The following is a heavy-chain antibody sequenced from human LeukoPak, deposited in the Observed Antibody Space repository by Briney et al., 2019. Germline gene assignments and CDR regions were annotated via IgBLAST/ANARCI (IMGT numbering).Heavy chain of an antibody. CDR2: INHSGST. CDR1: GGSFSGYY. V-gene: IGHV4-34*01. D-gene: IGHD2-21*02. CDR3: ARACAYCRGASDAFDI. J-gene: IGHJ3*02. Sequence: PSETLSLTCAVYGGSFSGYYWSWIRQPPGKGLEWIGEINHSGSTNYNPSLKSRVTISVDTSKNQFSLKLTSATAADTAVYYCARACAYCRGASDAFDIWGQGTLVTVPS.